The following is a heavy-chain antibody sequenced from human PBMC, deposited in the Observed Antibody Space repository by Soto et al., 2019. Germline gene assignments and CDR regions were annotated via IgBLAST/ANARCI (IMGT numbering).Heavy chain of an antibody. CDR1: GYTFLIYF. J-gene: IGHJ6*02. D-gene: IGHD3-10*01. CDR3: AREKILDGSGRRHYYGMDV. CDR2: INPGSGTT. Sequence: QEQLLQSGAEVKKPGASVTVSCKASGYTFLIYFVHWVRQAPGQGLEWMGIINPGSGTTTYSQQFQGRVIMTSDTSMNTVHMAMTSLTSEDTAVYFCAREKILDGSGRRHYYGMDVWGQGTAVSVSS. V-gene: IGHV1-46*01.